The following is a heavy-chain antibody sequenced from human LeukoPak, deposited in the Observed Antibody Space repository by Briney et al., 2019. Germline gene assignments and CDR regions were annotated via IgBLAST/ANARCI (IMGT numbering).Heavy chain of an antibody. CDR1: GFTFSKYA. Sequence: PGGSLRLSCSASGFTFSKYAMHWVRHAPGKGLEYVSAINDNGRSTYYADSVKGRFSISRDNSKNTLYLQMSSLRAEDTAVYYCVKYSSGWYYDYWGQGTLVTVSS. V-gene: IGHV3-64D*09. CDR2: INDNGRST. J-gene: IGHJ4*02. D-gene: IGHD6-19*01. CDR3: VKYSSGWYYDY.